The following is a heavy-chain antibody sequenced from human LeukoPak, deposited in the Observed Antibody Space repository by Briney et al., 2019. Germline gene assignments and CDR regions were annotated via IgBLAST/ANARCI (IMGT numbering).Heavy chain of an antibody. D-gene: IGHD2-2*01. Sequence: ASVKVSCKASGYTFTSYYMHWVRQVPGQGLEWMGIINPSGGSTSYAQKFQGRVTMTRDTSTSTVYMELSSLRSEDTAVYYCARDRRGEYQLLDYYYYYGMDVWGQGTLVTVSS. CDR2: INPSGGST. V-gene: IGHV1-46*01. CDR3: ARDRRGEYQLLDYYYYYGMDV. CDR1: GYTFTSYY. J-gene: IGHJ6*02.